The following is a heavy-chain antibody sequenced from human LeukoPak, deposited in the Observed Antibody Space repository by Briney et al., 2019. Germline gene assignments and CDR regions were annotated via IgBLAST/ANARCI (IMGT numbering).Heavy chain of an antibody. CDR2: ISSSSNTI. V-gene: IGHV3-48*03. CDR3: AELGITMIGGV. J-gene: IGHJ6*04. CDR1: GFTFSSYE. Sequence: GGSLRLSCAASGFTFSSYEMNWVRQAPGKGLEWVSYISSSSNTIYYAASVKGRFTISRDNAKNSLYLQMNSLRAEDTAVYYCAELGITMIGGVWGKGTTVTISS. D-gene: IGHD3-10*02.